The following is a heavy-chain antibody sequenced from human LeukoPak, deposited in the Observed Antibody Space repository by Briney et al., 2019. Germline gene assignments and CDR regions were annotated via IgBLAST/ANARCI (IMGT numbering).Heavy chain of an antibody. D-gene: IGHD6-13*01. CDR1: GGSMGSGDDY. CDR3: ARRSGSCWYGD. CDR2: IYYSGST. J-gene: IGHJ4*02. Sequence: SETLSLTRTVAGGSMGSGDDYWAWIRQPPGKGLEWIGYIYYSGSTYYSPSLKSRATISVDTSKNEFSLRLRSVTAADTAADYRARRSGSCWYGDWGQGTLVTVSS. V-gene: IGHV4-30-4*01.